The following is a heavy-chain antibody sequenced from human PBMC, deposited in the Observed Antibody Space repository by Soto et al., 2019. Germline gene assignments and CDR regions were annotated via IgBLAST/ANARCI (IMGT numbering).Heavy chain of an antibody. Sequence: SAAQSPTCTVSGGSISSSHWSWLRQPTRKGLGWMGYIYYSGSTNSNPPLKRRLTISVETSKNQFSLKLSSVTAADTAVYYCARGWYLDYWGQGTLVTVSS. CDR3: ARGWYLDY. V-gene: IGHV4-59*01. D-gene: IGHD2-15*01. CDR1: GGSISSSH. J-gene: IGHJ4*02. CDR2: IYYSGST.